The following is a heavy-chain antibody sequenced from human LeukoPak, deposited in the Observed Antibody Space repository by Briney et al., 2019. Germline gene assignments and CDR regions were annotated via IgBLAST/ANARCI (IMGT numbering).Heavy chain of an antibody. D-gene: IGHD3-22*01. CDR1: GGSVSSHY. J-gene: IGHJ4*02. V-gene: IGHV4-59*02. CDR3: ARAPYYYDSSGFPPIHFDY. Sequence: SETLSLTCTVSGGSVSSHYWSWIRQPPGKGLERIGYIYYSGSTNYNPSLKSRATISVDTSKNQFSLKLSSVTAADTAVYYCARAPYYYDSSGFPPIHFDYWGQGTLVTVSS. CDR2: IYYSGST.